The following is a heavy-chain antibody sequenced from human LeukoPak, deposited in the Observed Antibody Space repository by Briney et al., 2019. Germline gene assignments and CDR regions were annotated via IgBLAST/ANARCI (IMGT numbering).Heavy chain of an antibody. J-gene: IGHJ4*02. Sequence: SETLSLTCTVSGGSISSYYWSWIRQPPGKGLEWIGYIYYSGSTNYNPSLKSRDTISVDTSKNQFSLKLSSVTAADTAVYYCARHRGYSYGYDYWGQGTLVTVSS. CDR3: ARHRGYSYGYDY. D-gene: IGHD5-18*01. CDR1: GGSISSYY. V-gene: IGHV4-59*08. CDR2: IYYSGST.